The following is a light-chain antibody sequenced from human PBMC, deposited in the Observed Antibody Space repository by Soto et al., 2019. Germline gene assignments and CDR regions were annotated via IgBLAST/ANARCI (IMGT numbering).Light chain of an antibody. J-gene: IGKJ5*01. V-gene: IGKV1-39*01. Sequence: DIQMTQSPSSLSASVGDRVTITCRASENINRHLNWYQRQPGKAPKLLIYGASSLQNGVPSRFRGGGSGTDFTLIITNLQPEDFATCYCQQSYTALSITFGQGTLLEIK. CDR3: QQSYTALSIT. CDR2: GAS. CDR1: ENINRH.